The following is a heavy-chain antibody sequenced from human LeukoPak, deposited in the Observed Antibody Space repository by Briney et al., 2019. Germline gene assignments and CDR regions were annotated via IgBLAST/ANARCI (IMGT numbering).Heavy chain of an antibody. CDR1: GFTFTSYW. CDR2: IYPGDSDT. Sequence: NLGASLQISGKCSGFTFTSYWSGVGRKLPGKGLEWMGIIYPGDSDTSYRPSFQGHVTISADKSISTAYMQSSSLNASDTAMYYCARGRIAVAGTGIDYWGQGTLVTVSS. D-gene: IGHD6-19*01. CDR3: ARGRIAVAGTGIDY. V-gene: IGHV5-51*01. J-gene: IGHJ4*02.